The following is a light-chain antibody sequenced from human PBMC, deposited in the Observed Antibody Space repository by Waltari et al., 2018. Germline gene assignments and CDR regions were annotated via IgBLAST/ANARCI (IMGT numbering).Light chain of an antibody. V-gene: IGLV2-14*03. Sequence: QSALTQAASVSVSPGQPITISCTGTSSDIGSYNYVSWYQQHPGKAPKLMIYDVSKRPSGVSNRFSGSKSGNTASLTISGLQAEDEADYYCNSYASSNTRVFGGGTKLTVL. CDR2: DVS. CDR3: NSYASSNTRV. CDR1: SSDIGSYNY. J-gene: IGLJ3*02.